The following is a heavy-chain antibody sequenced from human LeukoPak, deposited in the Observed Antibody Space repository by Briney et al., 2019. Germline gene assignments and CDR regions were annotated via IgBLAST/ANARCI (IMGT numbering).Heavy chain of an antibody. CDR1: GGSIGSYY. CDR3: ARAHQWPPEY. D-gene: IGHD6-19*01. CDR2: IYYSGST. J-gene: IGHJ4*02. Sequence: SETLSLTCTVSGGSIGSYYWTWLRQPPGKGLEWIGYIYYSGSTNYNPSLKSRVTISVDTSKNQFSLKLSSVTAADTAVYYCARAHQWPPEYWGQGTLVTVSS. V-gene: IGHV4-59*08.